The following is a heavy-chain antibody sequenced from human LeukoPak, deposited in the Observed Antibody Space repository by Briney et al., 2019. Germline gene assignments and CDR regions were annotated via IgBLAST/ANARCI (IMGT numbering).Heavy chain of an antibody. CDR3: ARGNFWSGYLDY. CDR2: IYYSGST. J-gene: IGHJ4*02. CDR1: GGSLSSHY. V-gene: IGHV4-59*11. D-gene: IGHD3-3*01. Sequence: SETLSLTCTVSGGSLSSHYWSWIRQPPGKGLEWIGYIYYSGSTNYNPSLKSRVTISVDTSKNQFSLKLSSVTAADTAVYYCARGNFWSGYLDYWGQGTLVTVSS.